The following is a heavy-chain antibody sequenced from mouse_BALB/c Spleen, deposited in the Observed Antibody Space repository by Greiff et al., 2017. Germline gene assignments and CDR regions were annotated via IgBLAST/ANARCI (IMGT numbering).Heavy chain of an antibody. V-gene: IGHV14-3*02. Sequence: EVKLVESGAELVKPGASVKLSCTASGFNIKDTYMHWVKQRPEQGLEWIGRIDPANGNTKYDPKFQGKATITADTSSNTAYLQLSSLTSEDTAVYYCARDYGSSGDYWGQGTTLTVSS. D-gene: IGHD1-1*01. CDR2: IDPANGNT. CDR3: ARDYGSSGDY. CDR1: GFNIKDTY. J-gene: IGHJ2*01.